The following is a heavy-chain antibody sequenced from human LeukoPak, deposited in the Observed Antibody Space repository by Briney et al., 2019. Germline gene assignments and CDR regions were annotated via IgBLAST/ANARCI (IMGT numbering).Heavy chain of an antibody. CDR3: ARVTTIFIYYYMDV. V-gene: IGHV4-39*07. Sequence: SETLSLTCTVSGGSISSSSYYWGWIRQPPGKGLEWIGSIYYSGSTYYNPSLKSRVTISVDTSKNQFSLKLSSVTAADTAVYYCARVTTIFIYYYMDVWGKGTTVTVSS. J-gene: IGHJ6*03. D-gene: IGHD1-1*01. CDR1: GGSISSSSYY. CDR2: IYYSGST.